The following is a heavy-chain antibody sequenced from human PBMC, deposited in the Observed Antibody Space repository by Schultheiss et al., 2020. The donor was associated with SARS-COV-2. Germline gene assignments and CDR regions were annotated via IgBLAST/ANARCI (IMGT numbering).Heavy chain of an antibody. V-gene: IGHV4-31*03. CDR1: GGSVSSGSYY. D-gene: IGHD3-10*01. CDR3: AKSYYGSGSYYRGDYYGMDV. Sequence: SETLSLTCTVSGGSVSSGSYYWSWIRQHPGKGLEWIGYIYYSGSTYYNPSLKSRVTISVDTSKNQFSLKLSSVTAADTAVYYCAKSYYGSGSYYRGDYYGMDVWGQGTTVTVSS. CDR2: IYYSGST. J-gene: IGHJ6*02.